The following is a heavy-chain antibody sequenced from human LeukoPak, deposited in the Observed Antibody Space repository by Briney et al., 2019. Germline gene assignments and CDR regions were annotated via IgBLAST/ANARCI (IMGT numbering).Heavy chain of an antibody. CDR3: ARSRGYGDSTYFDY. Sequence: GGSLRLSCAASGFTFDDYGMSWVRQAPGKGLEWVSGINWNGGSTGYADSVKGRFTISRDNAKNSLYLQMNSLRAEDTALYHCARSRGYGDSTYFDYWGQGTLVTVSS. CDR2: INWNGGST. V-gene: IGHV3-20*01. CDR1: GFTFDDYG. J-gene: IGHJ4*02. D-gene: IGHD4-17*01.